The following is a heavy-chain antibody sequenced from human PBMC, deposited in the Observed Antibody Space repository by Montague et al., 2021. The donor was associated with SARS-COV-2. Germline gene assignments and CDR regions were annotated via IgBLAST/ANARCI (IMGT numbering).Heavy chain of an antibody. V-gene: IGHV4-39*07. Sequence: SETLSLTCTVSGGSISSSSCYWGWIRQPPGKGLEWIGSIYYSGSTYYNPSLKSRVTISVDTSKNQFSLKPSSVTAADTAVYYCARVGRQQLVRLSGMDVWGQGTTVTVSS. J-gene: IGHJ6*02. CDR1: GGSISSSSCY. CDR2: IYYSGST. D-gene: IGHD6-13*01. CDR3: ARVGRQQLVRLSGMDV.